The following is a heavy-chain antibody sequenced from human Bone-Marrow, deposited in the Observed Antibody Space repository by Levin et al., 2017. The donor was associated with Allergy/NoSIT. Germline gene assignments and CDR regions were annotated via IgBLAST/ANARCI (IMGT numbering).Heavy chain of an antibody. D-gene: IGHD3-22*01. CDR3: VKDIDSSGYEGFDY. V-gene: IGHV3-9*01. Sequence: QPGESLKISCAASGFIFDDYVMHWVRQAPGKGLEWVSGISWNSGSIGYADSVKGRFTISRDNAHNSLYLQMNSLRVEDTALYYCVKDIDSSGYEGFDYWGQGTLVTVSS. J-gene: IGHJ4*02. CDR1: GFIFDDYV. CDR2: ISWNSGSI.